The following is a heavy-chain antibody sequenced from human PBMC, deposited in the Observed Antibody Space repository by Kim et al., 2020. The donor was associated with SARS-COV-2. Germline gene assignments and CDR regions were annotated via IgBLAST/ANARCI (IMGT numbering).Heavy chain of an antibody. V-gene: IGHV4-31*03. CDR3: ARDWVTTVTRNAFEI. CDR1: GGSISSGGYY. Sequence: SETLSLTCTVSGGSISSGGYYWSWIRQHPGKGLEWIGYIYYSGSTYYNPSLKSRVTISVDTSKNQCSLKLSSVTAADTAVYYCARDWVTTVTRNAFEIWGQGTMVTVSS. J-gene: IGHJ3*02. CDR2: IYYSGST. D-gene: IGHD4-17*01.